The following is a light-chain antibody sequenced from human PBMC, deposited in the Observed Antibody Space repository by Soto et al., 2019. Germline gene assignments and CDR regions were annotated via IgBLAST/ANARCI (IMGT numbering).Light chain of an antibody. CDR1: SSDVGGYNY. CDR3: SSYAGSSYV. Sequence: QSVRTQPPSSSGSPGQSVTISCTGTSSDVGGYNYGSWYQQHPGKAPKLMIYEVTKRPSGVPDRFSGSKSGNTASLTVSGLQAEDEADYYCSSYAGSSYVFGTGTKVTVL. V-gene: IGLV2-8*01. CDR2: EVT. J-gene: IGLJ1*01.